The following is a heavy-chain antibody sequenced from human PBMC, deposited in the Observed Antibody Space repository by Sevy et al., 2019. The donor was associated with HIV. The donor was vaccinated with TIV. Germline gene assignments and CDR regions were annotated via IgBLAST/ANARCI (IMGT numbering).Heavy chain of an antibody. D-gene: IGHD4-17*01. Sequence: GGSLRLSCAASGFTFSTYGMHWVRQAPGKGLEWVAVMWFDGSNTYYANSVKGRFTISRAIAKNTLHLQMNSLRAEDTAVYYCASDLEFYDYGDYGPAFMPDYWGQGTLVTVSS. CDR3: ASDLEFYDYGDYGPAFMPDY. J-gene: IGHJ4*02. CDR1: GFTFSTYG. CDR2: MWFDGSNT. V-gene: IGHV3-33*01.